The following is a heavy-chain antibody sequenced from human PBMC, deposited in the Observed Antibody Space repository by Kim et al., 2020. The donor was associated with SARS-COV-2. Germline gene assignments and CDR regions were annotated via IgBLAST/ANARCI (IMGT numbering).Heavy chain of an antibody. V-gene: IGHV4-34*01. Sequence: SETLSLTCAVYGGSFSGYYWSWIRQPPGKGLEWIGEINHSGSTNYNPSLKSRVTISVDTSKNQFSLKLSSVTAADTAVYYCARDFGSWAVYYYYGMDVWGQGTTVTVSS. D-gene: IGHD3-10*01. CDR3: ARDFGSWAVYYYYGMDV. CDR2: INHSGST. J-gene: IGHJ6*02. CDR1: GGSFSGYY.